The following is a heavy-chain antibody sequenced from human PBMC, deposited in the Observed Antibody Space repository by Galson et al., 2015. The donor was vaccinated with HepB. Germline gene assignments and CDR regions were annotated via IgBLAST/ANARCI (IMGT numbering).Heavy chain of an antibody. CDR1: GFTFSRYA. D-gene: IGHD2-15*01. J-gene: IGHJ4*02. V-gene: IGHV3-23*01. CDR3: AKDGVMVAANPYHFHY. CDR2: ITSSGGNS. Sequence: SLRLSCAASGFTFSRYAMTWVRQAPGKGLEWVSSITSSGGNSYYTESVKGRFTISRDNSKSTVLLQLNSLRVEDTAVYYCAKDGVMVAANPYHFHYWGQGTLVTVSS.